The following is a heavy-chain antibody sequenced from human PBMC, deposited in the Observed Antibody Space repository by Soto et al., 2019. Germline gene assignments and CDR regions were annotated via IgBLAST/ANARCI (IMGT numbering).Heavy chain of an antibody. CDR3: AKDPRYQPLPFYNFDH. CDR2: ISYDGSNK. J-gene: IGHJ4*02. CDR1: AFTFSSYG. Sequence: QVQLVESGGGVVQPGRSLRLSCAASAFTFSSYGMHWVRQAPGKGLEWVAVISYDGSNKYYADSVKGRFTISRDNSKNTLYLQMNSLRAEDTAVYYCAKDPRYQPLPFYNFDHWGQGTLVTVSS. V-gene: IGHV3-30*18. D-gene: IGHD2-2*01.